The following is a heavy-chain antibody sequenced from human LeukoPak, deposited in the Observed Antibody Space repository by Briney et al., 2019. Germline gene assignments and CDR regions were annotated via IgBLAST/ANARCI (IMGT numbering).Heavy chain of an antibody. CDR2: IYYSGST. CDR1: GGSISSYY. J-gene: IGHJ6*03. Sequence: PSETLSLTCTVSGGSISSYYWSWIRQPPGKGLEWIGCIYYSGSTNYNPSLKSRVTISVDTSKNQFSLKLSSVTAADTAAYYCARLSSSWPNYYYYYMDVWGKGTTVTVSS. V-gene: IGHV4-59*01. D-gene: IGHD6-13*01. CDR3: ARLSSSWPNYYYYYMDV.